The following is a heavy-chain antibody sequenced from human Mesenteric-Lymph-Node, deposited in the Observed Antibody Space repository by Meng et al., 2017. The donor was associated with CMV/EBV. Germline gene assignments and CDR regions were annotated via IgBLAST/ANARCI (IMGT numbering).Heavy chain of an antibody. J-gene: IGHJ3*02. Sequence: GESLKISCAASGFTFSSYSMNWVRQAPGKGLEWVSSISSSSSYIYYADSVKGRFTISRDNAKNSLYLQMNSLRAEDTAVYYCARVVFGVVIGAFDIWGQGTMVTVSS. CDR2: ISSSSSYI. D-gene: IGHD3-3*01. CDR3: ARVVFGVVIGAFDI. CDR1: GFTFSSYS. V-gene: IGHV3-21*01.